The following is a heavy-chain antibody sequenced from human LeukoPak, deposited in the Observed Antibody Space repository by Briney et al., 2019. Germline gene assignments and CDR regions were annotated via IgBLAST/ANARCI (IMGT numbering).Heavy chain of an antibody. CDR2: IYYSGST. Sequence: SETLSLTCAVYGGSFSTYYWSWIRQPPGKGLEWIGSIYYSGSTYYNPSLKSRVTISVDTSKNQFSLKLSSVTAADTAVYYCARHVPYEDYWGQGTLVTVSS. CDR3: ARHVPYEDY. D-gene: IGHD3-3*01. J-gene: IGHJ4*02. CDR1: GGSFSTYY. V-gene: IGHV4-39*01.